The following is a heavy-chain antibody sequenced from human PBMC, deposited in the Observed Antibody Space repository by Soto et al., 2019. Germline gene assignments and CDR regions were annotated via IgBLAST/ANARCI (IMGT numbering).Heavy chain of an antibody. V-gene: IGHV3-74*01. J-gene: IGHJ6*04. D-gene: IGHD3-10*01. Sequence: EVQLVESGGGLVQPGGSLRLPCEPSGSPFSGGSCHGVRQAPGKGLVWVSGIDNAGTDSTYADSVKGRFTSSRDNAKNTLYLQMNSLRVEDTAVYYCARGWFGPDVWGKGTTVTVSS. CDR1: GSPFSGGS. CDR2: IDNAGTDS. CDR3: ARGWFGPDV.